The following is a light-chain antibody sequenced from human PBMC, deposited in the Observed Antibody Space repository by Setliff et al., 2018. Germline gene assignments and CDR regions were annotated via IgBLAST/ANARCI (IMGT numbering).Light chain of an antibody. V-gene: IGLV8-61*01. Sequence: QTVVTQEPSFSVSPGGTVTLTCGLSSGSVSTSDYPSWYQQTPGQAPRTLIYSTTTRSSGVPDRFSGSILGNKAALTITGAQADDESDYYCVLYMGNGIYAFGTGTKVTVL. CDR1: SGSVSTSDY. CDR2: STT. CDR3: VLYMGNGIYA. J-gene: IGLJ1*01.